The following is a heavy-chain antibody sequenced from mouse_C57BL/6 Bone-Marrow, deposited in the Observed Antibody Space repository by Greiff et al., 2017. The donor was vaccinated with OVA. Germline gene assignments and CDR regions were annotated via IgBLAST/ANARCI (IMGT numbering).Heavy chain of an antibody. CDR1: GYSITSGYY. CDR3: ARDFGYYFYWYFDV. D-gene: IGHD2-3*01. Sequence: EVQLVESGPGLVKPSQSLSLTCSVTGYSITSGYYWNWIRQFPGNKLEWMGYISYDGRNNYNPSLKNRISITRDTSKNQFFLKLNSVTTEDTATYYCARDFGYYFYWYFDVWGTGTTVTVSS. CDR2: ISYDGRN. V-gene: IGHV3-6*01. J-gene: IGHJ1*03.